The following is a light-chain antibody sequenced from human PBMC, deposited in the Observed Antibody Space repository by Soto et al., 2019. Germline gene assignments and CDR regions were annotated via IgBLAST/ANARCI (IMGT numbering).Light chain of an antibody. J-gene: IGLJ2*01. Sequence: QSALTQPASVSGSPGQSITISCTGTSSDVGSYNYVSWYQQYPGKAPKLMIYVVSNRPSGVSYRFSGSKSGNTASLTISGLQDEDGSEYSCSSYTTSSTHVVFGGGTKLTV. CDR1: SSDVGSYNY. CDR2: VVS. CDR3: SSYTTSSTHVV. V-gene: IGLV2-14*01.